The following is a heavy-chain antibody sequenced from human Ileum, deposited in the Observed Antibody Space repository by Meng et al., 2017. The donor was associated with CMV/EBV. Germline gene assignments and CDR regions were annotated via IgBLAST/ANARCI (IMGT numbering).Heavy chain of an antibody. J-gene: IGHJ6*02. V-gene: IGHV4-39*01. CDR3: ASLRRPGYYYYGMDV. D-gene: IGHD3-10*01. CDR2: IYYSGRT. Sequence: SETLSLTCTVSGGSISSSSYYWGWIRQPPGKGLEWIGSIYYSGRTYYNPSLKSRVTISVDTSKNQFSLKLSSVTAADTAVYYCASLRRPGYYYYGMDVWGQGTTVTVSS. CDR1: GGSISSSSYY.